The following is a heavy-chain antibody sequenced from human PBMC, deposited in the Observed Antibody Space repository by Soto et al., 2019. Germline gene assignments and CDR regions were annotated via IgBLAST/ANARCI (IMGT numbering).Heavy chain of an antibody. CDR2: IKSNADAGTA. CDR3: VTSWFDY. J-gene: IGHJ4*02. V-gene: IGHV3-15*01. Sequence: DVQLVESGGGLVKPGGALRLSCAASGFTFSNAWMYWVRQAPGKGLECVGRIKSNADAGTATYAAPVKDRFTISRDDSKNTLYLQMNSLKTEDTAVYYCVTSWFDYWGQGTLVTVSS. CDR1: GFTFSNAW.